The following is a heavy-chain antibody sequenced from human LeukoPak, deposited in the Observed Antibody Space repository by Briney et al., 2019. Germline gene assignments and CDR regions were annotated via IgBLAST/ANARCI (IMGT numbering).Heavy chain of an antibody. CDR2: ISGSGGST. CDR3: AKSCNSGNCYYNY. CDR1: GFTFSSYA. V-gene: IGHV3-23*01. D-gene: IGHD2/OR15-2a*01. Sequence: GGSPRLSCAASGFTFSSYAMSWVRQAPGKGLEWVSAISGSGGSTYYADSVKGRFTISRDNSENTLSLQMNSLRADDTAIYYCAKSCNSGNCYYNYWGQGTLVTVSS. J-gene: IGHJ4*02.